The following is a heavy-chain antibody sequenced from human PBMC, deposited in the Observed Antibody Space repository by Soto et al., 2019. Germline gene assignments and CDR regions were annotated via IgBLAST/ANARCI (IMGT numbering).Heavy chain of an antibody. D-gene: IGHD2-15*01. V-gene: IGHV1-69*01. CDR1: GGTFSSYA. J-gene: IGHJ6*02. CDR3: ARDPGVVVAAPLGGGGMDV. CDR2: IITIFGTA. Sequence: QVQLVQSGAEVKKPGSSVKVSCKASGGTFSSYAISWVRQAPGQGLEWMGGIITIFGTANYAQKFQGRVTITADESTSTAYMELSSLRSEDTAVYYCARDPGVVVAAPLGGGGMDVWGQGTTVTVSS.